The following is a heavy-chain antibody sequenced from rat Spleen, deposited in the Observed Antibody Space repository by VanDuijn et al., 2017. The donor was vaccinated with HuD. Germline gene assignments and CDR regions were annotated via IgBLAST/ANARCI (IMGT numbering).Heavy chain of an antibody. D-gene: IGHD1-6*01. CDR3: ASLMYTPDYLGVMDV. J-gene: IGHJ4*01. Sequence: EVQLVESGGGLVQPGRSLKLSCAASGFIFTDFYMAWVRQAPTKGLEWVATISYDGGNTYCRDSVKGRFTISRDNAESTLYLQMDSLRSEATATYYCASLMYTPDYLGVMDVWGQGASVTVSS. CDR2: ISYDGGNT. V-gene: IGHV5-29*01. CDR1: GFIFTDFY.